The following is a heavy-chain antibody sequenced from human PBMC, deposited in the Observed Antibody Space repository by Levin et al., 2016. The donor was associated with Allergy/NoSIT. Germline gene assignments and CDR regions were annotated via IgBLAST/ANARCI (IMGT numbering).Heavy chain of an antibody. J-gene: IGHJ4*02. D-gene: IGHD3-10*01. CDR3: AKAYVDSSYYSFTSD. CDR2: CRTKPKGYTT. V-gene: IGHV3-72*01. Sequence: WIRQPPGKGLQWVARCRTKPKGYTTEYAASVEGRFSISRDDSKNSLYLQMNSLKTEDTAVYYCAKAYVDSSYYSFTSDWGQGTLVTVSS.